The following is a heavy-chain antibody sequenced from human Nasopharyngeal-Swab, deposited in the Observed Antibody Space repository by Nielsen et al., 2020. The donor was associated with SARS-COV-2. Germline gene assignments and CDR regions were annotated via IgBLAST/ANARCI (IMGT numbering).Heavy chain of an antibody. CDR3: ARDVGGSGSN. CDR2: IDEDGTTT. Sequence: GESLKISCAASGFTFSDAWMTWVRQAPGKGLEWVARIDEDGTTTNHADSVKGRFTISRENAENTLYLQMNSLRVEDTAVYYCARDVGGSGSNWGQGTLVTVSS. V-gene: IGHV3-74*01. J-gene: IGHJ4*02. D-gene: IGHD3-10*01. CDR1: GFTFSDAW.